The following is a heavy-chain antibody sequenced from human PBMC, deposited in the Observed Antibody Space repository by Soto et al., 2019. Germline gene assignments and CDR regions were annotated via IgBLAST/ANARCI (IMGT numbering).Heavy chain of an antibody. CDR1: GDSVSSNSAA. CDR2: TYYRSEWHN. J-gene: IGHJ3*02. V-gene: IGHV6-1*01. D-gene: IGHD2-15*01. Sequence: SQTLSLTCAISGDSVSSNSAACNWIRQSPSRGLEWLGRTYYRSEWHNDYAVSVKSRITINPDTSKNQFSLQLNSVTPEDTAVYFCARELVLGLRSAFDIWGQGTLVTVSS. CDR3: ARELVLGLRSAFDI.